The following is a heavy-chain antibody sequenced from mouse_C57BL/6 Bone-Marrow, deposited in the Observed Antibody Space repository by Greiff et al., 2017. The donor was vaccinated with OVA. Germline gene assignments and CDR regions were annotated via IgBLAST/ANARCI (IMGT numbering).Heavy chain of an antibody. Sequence: EVKVVESGGGLVKPGGSLKLSCAASGFTFSDYGMHWVRQAPGKGLEWVAYISSGSSTIYYADTVKGRFTISRDNANNTLFLQMTSLRSEDTAMYYCARRDWDGFAYWGQGTLVTVSA. CDR3: ARRDWDGFAY. J-gene: IGHJ3*01. V-gene: IGHV5-17*01. D-gene: IGHD4-1*01. CDR1: GFTFSDYG. CDR2: ISSGSSTI.